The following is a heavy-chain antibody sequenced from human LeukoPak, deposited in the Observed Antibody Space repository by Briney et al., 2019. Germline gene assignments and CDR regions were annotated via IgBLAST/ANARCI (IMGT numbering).Heavy chain of an antibody. J-gene: IGHJ4*02. CDR3: ASDIVATSGDF. CDR1: GFTFSDYY. CDR2: ITSTGDDI. Sequence: GGSLRLSCAASGFTFSDYYMSWLRQAPGKGLEWVAYITSTGDDIYYADSVRGRFTISRDNAKNALFLRMTSLRVEGTATYYCASDIVATSGDFWGQGTLVSVSS. V-gene: IGHV3-11*01. D-gene: IGHD5-12*01.